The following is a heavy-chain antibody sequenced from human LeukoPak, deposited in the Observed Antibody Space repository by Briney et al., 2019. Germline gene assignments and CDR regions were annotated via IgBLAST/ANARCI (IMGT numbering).Heavy chain of an antibody. D-gene: IGHD3-10*01. V-gene: IGHV1-69*13. CDR2: IIPIFGTA. Sequence: ASVQVSCKASGGAFSSYAISWGRRAPGQGVEWMGGIIPIFGTANYAQKFQGRVTITADESTSTAYMELSSLRSEDTAVYYCAREYGSGSLGYWGQGTLVTVSS. J-gene: IGHJ4*02. CDR1: GGAFSSYA. CDR3: AREYGSGSLGY.